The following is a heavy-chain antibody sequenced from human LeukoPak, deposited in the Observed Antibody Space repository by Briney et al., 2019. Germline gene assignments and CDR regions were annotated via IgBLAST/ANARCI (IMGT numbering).Heavy chain of an antibody. D-gene: IGHD4-23*01. V-gene: IGHV3-23*01. CDR3: AKDPNYGGGWGARFGP. CDR2: ISGSGGST. CDR1: GFTFSSYA. J-gene: IGHJ5*02. Sequence: PGGSLRLSCAASGFTFSSYAMNWVRQAAGTGREWVAAISGSGGSTYYADSVRGRFTISRDNSKNTLFLQMNSLRADDTAVYFCAKDPNYGGGWGARFGPWGQGTLVTVSS.